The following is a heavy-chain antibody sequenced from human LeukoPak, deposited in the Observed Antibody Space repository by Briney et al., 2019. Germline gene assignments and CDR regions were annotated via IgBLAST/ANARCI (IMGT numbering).Heavy chain of an antibody. CDR2: IYYSGST. D-gene: IGHD7-27*01. J-gene: IGHJ4*02. V-gene: IGHV4-59*01. CDR3: AREGWGYYFDF. CDR1: GGSISSYY. Sequence: SETLSLTCTVSGGSISSYYWSWIRQPPGKGLEWIGYIYYSGSTNYNPSLKSRVTISVDTSKNQFSLKLSSVTAADTAVYYCAREGWGYYFDFWGQGTLVTVSS.